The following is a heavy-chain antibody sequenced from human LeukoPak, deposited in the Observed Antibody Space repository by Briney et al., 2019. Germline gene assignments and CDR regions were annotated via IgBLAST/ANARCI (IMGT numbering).Heavy chain of an antibody. J-gene: IGHJ6*03. D-gene: IGHD3-10*01. CDR1: GGSFSGYY. CDR3: ASLFGKIQRRQQTGWRVSGSINYYYYMDV. V-gene: IGHV4-34*01. Sequence: SETLSLTCAVYGGSFSGYYWSWIRQPPGKGLEWIGEINHSGSTNYNPSLKSRVTISVDTSKNQFSLKLSSVTAADTAVYYCASLFGKIQRRQQTGWRVSGSINYYYYMDVWGKGTTVTISS. CDR2: INHSGST.